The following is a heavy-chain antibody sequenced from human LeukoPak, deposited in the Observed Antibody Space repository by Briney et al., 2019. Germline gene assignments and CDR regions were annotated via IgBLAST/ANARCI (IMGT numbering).Heavy chain of an antibody. V-gene: IGHV1-8*02. J-gene: IGHJ4*02. D-gene: IGHD5-24*01. Sequence: ASVKVSCKASGDTFIPYTFSWVRQAPGQGLEWVGWMNPISGNTGHAQKFQGRVTMTRDTSISTAYMELSSLRSEDTAVYYCAKEEINWGQGTLVTVSS. CDR3: AKEEIN. CDR1: GDTFIPYT. CDR2: MNPISGNT.